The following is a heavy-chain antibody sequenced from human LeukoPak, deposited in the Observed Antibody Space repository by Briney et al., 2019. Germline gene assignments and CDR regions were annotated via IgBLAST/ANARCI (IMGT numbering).Heavy chain of an antibody. CDR1: GFTFDDYA. Sequence: GGSLRLSCAASGFTFDDYAMHWVRQAPGKGLEWVSGISWNSGSIGYADSVKGRFTISRDNAKNSLYLQMNSLRAEDTALYYCAKGAYDSSGYYYYYYGMDVWGQGTTVTVSS. V-gene: IGHV3-9*01. J-gene: IGHJ6*02. D-gene: IGHD3-22*01. CDR2: ISWNSGSI. CDR3: AKGAYDSSGYYYYYYGMDV.